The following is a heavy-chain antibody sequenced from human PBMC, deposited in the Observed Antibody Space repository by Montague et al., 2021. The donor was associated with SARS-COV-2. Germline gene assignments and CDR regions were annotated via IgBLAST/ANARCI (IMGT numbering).Heavy chain of an antibody. CDR3: ARADPWAFRDILTGYYYYYGMDV. D-gene: IGHD3-9*01. V-gene: IGHV4-34*09. J-gene: IGHJ6*02. CDR2: T. Sequence: TNYNPSLKSRVTISVDTSKNQFSLKLSSVTAAETAVYYCARADPWAFRDILTGYYYYYGMDVWGPGTAGTVYS.